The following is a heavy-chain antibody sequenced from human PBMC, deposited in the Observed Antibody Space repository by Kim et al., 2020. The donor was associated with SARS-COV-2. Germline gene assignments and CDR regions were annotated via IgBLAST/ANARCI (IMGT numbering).Heavy chain of an antibody. CDR1: GYTLTSYA. CDR2: INTNTGNP. Sequence: ASVKVSCRASGYTLTSYAMNWVRQAPGQGLEWMGWINTNTGNPTYAQGFTGRFVFSLDTSVSTAYLQISSLKAEDTAVYYCARGGRGVAPDYWGQGTLVTVSS. D-gene: IGHD2-15*01. V-gene: IGHV7-4-1*02. CDR3: ARGGRGVAPDY. J-gene: IGHJ4*02.